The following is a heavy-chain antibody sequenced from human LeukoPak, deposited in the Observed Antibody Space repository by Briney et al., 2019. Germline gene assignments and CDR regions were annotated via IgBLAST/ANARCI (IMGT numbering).Heavy chain of an antibody. CDR2: IYNGGNT. CDR3: ARWPAEGEN. V-gene: IGHV3-53*01. CDR1: GFTVSSNY. D-gene: IGHD6-25*01. J-gene: IGHJ4*02. Sequence: PGGSLRLSCAASGFTVSSNYMSWVRQAPGKGLEWVSVIYNGGNTYYADSVKGRFTISRDNSKNTVYLQMNRLRAEDTAVYYCARWPAEGENWGQGTLVTVSS.